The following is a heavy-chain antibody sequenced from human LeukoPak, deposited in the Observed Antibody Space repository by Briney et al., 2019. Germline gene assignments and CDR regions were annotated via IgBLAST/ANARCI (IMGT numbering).Heavy chain of an antibody. CDR2: ISVTGDYT. J-gene: IGHJ4*02. V-gene: IGHV3-23*01. D-gene: IGHD5-24*01. CDR3: ATFRGDGYNLGFDN. CDR1: GFTFSGYA. Sequence: PGGSPRLSCADSGFTFSGYAVSWVRQPPGKGLEWVLGISVTGDYTHYADSVKGRFSVSRDNSKNTLYLHMSSLTVEDTAVYFCATFRGDGYNLGFDNWGQGTLVTVSS.